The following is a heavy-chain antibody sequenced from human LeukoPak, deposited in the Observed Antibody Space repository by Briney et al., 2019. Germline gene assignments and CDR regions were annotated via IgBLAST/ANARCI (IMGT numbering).Heavy chain of an antibody. CDR3: ARLYGDYYYYYGMDV. CDR1: GFTFSSYS. Sequence: PGGSLRLSCAASGFTFSSYSMNWVRQAPGKGLEWVSSISSSSSYIYYADSVKGRFTISRDNAKNSLYLQMNSLRAEDTAVYYCARLYGDYYYYYGMDVWGQGTTVTVSS. J-gene: IGHJ6*02. CDR2: ISSSSSYI. V-gene: IGHV3-21*01. D-gene: IGHD4-17*01.